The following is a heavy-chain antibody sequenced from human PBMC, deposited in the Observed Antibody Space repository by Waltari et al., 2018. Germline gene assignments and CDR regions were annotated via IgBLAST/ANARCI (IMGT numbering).Heavy chain of an antibody. J-gene: IGHJ4*02. D-gene: IGHD5-12*01. CDR3: TREGGEMATRADY. V-gene: IGHV4-61*09. CDR1: GGSISSGSYY. CDR2: IYTSGST. Sequence: QVQLQESGPGLVKPSQTLSLTCTVSGGSISSGSYYWSWIRQPAGKGLEWIGYIYTSGSTNYNPSLKSRVTISVDTSKNQFSLKLSSVTAADTAVYYCTREGGEMATRADYWGQGTLVTVSS.